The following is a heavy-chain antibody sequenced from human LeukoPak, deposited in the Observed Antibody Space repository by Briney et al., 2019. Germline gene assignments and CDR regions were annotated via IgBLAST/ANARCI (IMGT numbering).Heavy chain of an antibody. D-gene: IGHD4-17*01. V-gene: IGHV3-23*01. CDR1: GFTFSSYA. CDR2: ISGSGGST. J-gene: IGHJ4*02. Sequence: GGSLRFSCAASGFTFSSYAMSWVRQAPGKGLEWVSAISGSGGSTYYADSVKGRFTISRDNSKNTLYLQMNSLRAEDTAVYYCAKDSYGDYAFDYWGQGTLVTVSS. CDR3: AKDSYGDYAFDY.